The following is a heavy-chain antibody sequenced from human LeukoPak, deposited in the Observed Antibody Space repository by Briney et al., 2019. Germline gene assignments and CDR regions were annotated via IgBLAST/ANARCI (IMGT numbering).Heavy chain of an antibody. CDR1: GYSVSSGYY. J-gene: IGHJ5*02. V-gene: IGHV4-38-2*02. CDR2: MYHSGDT. Sequence: KPSETLSLTCTVSGYSVSSGYYWGWIRQPPGKGLEWIGRMYHSGDTYYNPSLKSRVTISVDTSKNQLSLKLSSVTAADTAVYYYARPKAHLSTSWYGTWFDPWGQGTLVTVSS. CDR3: ARPKAHLSTSWYGTWFDP. D-gene: IGHD2-2*01.